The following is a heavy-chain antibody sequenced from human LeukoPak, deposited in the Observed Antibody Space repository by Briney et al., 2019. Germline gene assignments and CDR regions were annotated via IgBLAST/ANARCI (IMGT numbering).Heavy chain of an antibody. CDR1: GFPFSSYW. Sequence: GGSLRLSCVASGFPFSSYWMTWVRQAPGKGLEWVANIKQDGSKKSYVDSVKGRFTISGDNAKNSLYLQMNSLRAEDTAIYYCTRVGYIDEGIDYWGQGTLVTVSS. V-gene: IGHV3-7*04. J-gene: IGHJ4*02. CDR3: TRVGYIDEGIDY. CDR2: IKQDGSKK. D-gene: IGHD5-24*01.